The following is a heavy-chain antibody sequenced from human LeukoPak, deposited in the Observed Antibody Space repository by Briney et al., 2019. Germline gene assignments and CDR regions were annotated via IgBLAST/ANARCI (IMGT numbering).Heavy chain of an antibody. CDR2: ISSSSSYI. J-gene: IGHJ5*02. V-gene: IGHV3-21*01. CDR3: ARDYGDYWFDP. D-gene: IGHD4-17*01. Sequence: GGSLRLSCAASGFTVSSNFMSWVRQAPGKGLEWVSSISSSSSYIYYADSVKGRFTISRDNAKNSLYLQMNGLRAEDTAVYYCARDYGDYWFDPWGQGTLVTVSS. CDR1: GFTVSSNF.